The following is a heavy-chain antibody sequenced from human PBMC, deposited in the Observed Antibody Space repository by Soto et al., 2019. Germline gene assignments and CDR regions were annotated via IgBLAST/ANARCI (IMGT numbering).Heavy chain of an antibody. D-gene: IGHD6-13*01. CDR2: INRDGSTI. CDR1: GFTLSSHW. CDR3: ARVADCTYSSNGNGRAAFDM. Sequence: EVQLVESGGGLAQPGGSLRLSCAASGFTLSSHWMHWVRQAPGKGLVWVSRINRDGSTINYDDSVRGRYTISRDNANNTLYLQMNRLRAEDTAVYYCARVADCTYSSNGNGRAAFDMWGQGTMVTVSS. J-gene: IGHJ3*02. V-gene: IGHV3-74*01.